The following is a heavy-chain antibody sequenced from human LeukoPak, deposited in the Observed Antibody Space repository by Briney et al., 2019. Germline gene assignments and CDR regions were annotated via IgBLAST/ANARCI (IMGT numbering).Heavy chain of an antibody. J-gene: IGHJ4*02. CDR3: AKSGNPFSGWTDY. CDR2: IWYDGSNK. V-gene: IGHV3-33*06. D-gene: IGHD6-19*01. CDR1: GFTFSSYG. Sequence: GGSLRLSCAAPGFTFSSYGMHWVRQAPGKGLEWVAVIWYDGSNKYYADSVKGRFTISRDNSKNTLYLQMNSLRAEDTAVYYCAKSGNPFSGWTDYWGQGTLVTVSS.